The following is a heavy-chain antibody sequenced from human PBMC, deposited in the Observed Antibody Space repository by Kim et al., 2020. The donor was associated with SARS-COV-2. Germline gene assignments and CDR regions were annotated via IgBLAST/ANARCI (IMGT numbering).Heavy chain of an antibody. D-gene: IGHD5-12*01. J-gene: IGHJ4*02. CDR1: GFTFSSYG. CDR3: AKPSGYSGYDLGFDY. CDR2: IWYDGSNK. V-gene: IGHV3-33*06. Sequence: GSLRLSCAASGFTFSSYGMHWVRQAPGKGLEWVAVIWYDGSNKYYADSVKGRFTISRDNSKNTLYLQMNSLRAEDTAVYYCAKPSGYSGYDLGFDYWGQGTLVTVSS.